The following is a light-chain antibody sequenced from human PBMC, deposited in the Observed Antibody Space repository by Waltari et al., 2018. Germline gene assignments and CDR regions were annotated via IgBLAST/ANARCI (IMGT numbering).Light chain of an antibody. CDR2: GTS. J-gene: IGKJ2*01. V-gene: IGKV1-39*01. CDR3: QQSYV. CDR1: QKSYSF. Sequence: DNQLTQSPSSLAASVGDRVTITCRASQKSYSFLNWYQQRPGRAPNLLISGTSTLRPGVPPRFSGGGSGTEFTLTISSLQPEEFATYYCQQSYVFGQGTKVEIK.